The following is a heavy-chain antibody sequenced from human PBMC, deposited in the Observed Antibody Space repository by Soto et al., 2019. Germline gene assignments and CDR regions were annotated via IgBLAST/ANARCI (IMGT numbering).Heavy chain of an antibody. CDR2: INPSGGST. D-gene: IGHD3-3*01. CDR3: ARERQSTIFGTGGFDP. Sequence: SVKVSCKASGYTFTSYYMHWVRQAPVQGLEWMGIINPSGGSTSYAQKFQGRVTMTRDTSTSTVYMELRSLRSEDTAVYYCARERQSTIFGTGGFDPWGQGTLVTVSS. J-gene: IGHJ5*02. CDR1: GYTFTSYY. V-gene: IGHV1-46*01.